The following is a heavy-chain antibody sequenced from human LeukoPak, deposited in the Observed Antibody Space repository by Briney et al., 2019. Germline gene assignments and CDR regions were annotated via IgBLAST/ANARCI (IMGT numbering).Heavy chain of an antibody. Sequence: GASVKVSCKASGGTFSSYAISWVRQAPGQGLEWMGGIIPIFSTANYAQKFQGRVTITTDESTSTAYMELSSLRSEDTAVYYCARGGVYCSSTSCHNWFDPWGQGTMVTVCS. D-gene: IGHD2-2*01. CDR3: ARGGVYCSSTSCHNWFDP. CDR1: GGTFSSYA. J-gene: IGHJ5*02. V-gene: IGHV1-69*05. CDR2: IIPIFSTA.